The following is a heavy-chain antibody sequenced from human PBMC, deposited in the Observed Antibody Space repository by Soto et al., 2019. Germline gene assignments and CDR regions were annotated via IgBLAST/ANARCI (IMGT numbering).Heavy chain of an antibody. D-gene: IGHD6-13*01. CDR3: ARVLPGIAAAYDAFDV. CDR2: IYYDGGT. J-gene: IGHJ3*01. V-gene: IGHV4-61*01. CDR1: GDSVISATYY. Sequence: LSLTCTVSGDSVISATYYGSWIRQPPGKGLEWIGYIYYDGGTTYNSSLKSRVTISTDTSRSQLSLQLTSATPADTAVYYCARVLPGIAAAYDAFDVWGQGT.